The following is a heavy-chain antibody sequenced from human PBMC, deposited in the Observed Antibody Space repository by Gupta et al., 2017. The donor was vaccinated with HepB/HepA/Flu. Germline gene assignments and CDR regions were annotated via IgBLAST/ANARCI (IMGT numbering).Heavy chain of an antibody. J-gene: IGHJ5*02. CDR2: MKPNSGNT. V-gene: IGHV1-8*03. CDR3: ARGGHHNWFDP. Sequence: NWVRQATGQGLEWMGWMKPNSGNTGYAQKFQGRVTITRNTSISTAYMELSSLRSEDTAVYYCARGGHHNWFDPWGQGTLVTVSS.